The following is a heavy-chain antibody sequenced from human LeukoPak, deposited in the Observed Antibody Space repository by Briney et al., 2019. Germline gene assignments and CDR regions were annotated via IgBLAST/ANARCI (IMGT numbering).Heavy chain of an antibody. CDR3: AKGLTGNYGYYGMDV. CDR1: GFTFNIYA. Sequence: GGSLRLSCAASGFTFNIYAMNWVRQAPGRGLEWVSAISAPGGGTYYADSVKGRFTISGDNSKNTLYLQMNSLRAEDTAVYYCAKGLTGNYGYYGMDVWGQGTTVTVSS. V-gene: IGHV3-23*01. CDR2: ISAPGGGT. D-gene: IGHD6-13*01. J-gene: IGHJ6*02.